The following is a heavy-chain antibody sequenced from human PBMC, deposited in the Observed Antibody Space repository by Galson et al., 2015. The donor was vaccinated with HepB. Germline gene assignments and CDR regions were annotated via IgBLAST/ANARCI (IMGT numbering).Heavy chain of an antibody. V-gene: IGHV1-69*13. Sequence: SVKVSCKASGGTFSSYAISWVRQAPGQGLEWMGGIIPIFGTANYAQKFQGRVTITADESTSTAYMELSSLRSEDTAVYYCARSRSAAGTGGIIAPYYYYGMDVWGQGTTVTVSS. J-gene: IGHJ6*02. D-gene: IGHD6-13*01. CDR3: ARSRSAAGTGGIIAPYYYYGMDV. CDR1: GGTFSSYA. CDR2: IIPIFGTA.